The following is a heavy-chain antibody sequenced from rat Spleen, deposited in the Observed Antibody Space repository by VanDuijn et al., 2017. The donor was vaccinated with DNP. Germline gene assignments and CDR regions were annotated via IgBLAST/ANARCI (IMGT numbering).Heavy chain of an antibody. D-gene: IGHD4-3*01. CDR2: ISYDGSST. J-gene: IGHJ3*01. V-gene: IGHV5-20*01. CDR3: TTDNSGLNWFAY. CDR1: GFTFSDYN. Sequence: EVQLMESGGGLVQPGRSLKLSCAASGFTFSDYNMAWVRQAPKKGLEWVATISYDGSSTYYRDSVKGRFTISRDYAKSSLYLQMNSLRSEDTATYYCTTDNSGLNWFAYWGQGTLVTVST.